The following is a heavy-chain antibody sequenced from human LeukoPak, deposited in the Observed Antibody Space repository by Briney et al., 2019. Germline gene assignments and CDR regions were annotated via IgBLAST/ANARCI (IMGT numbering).Heavy chain of an antibody. V-gene: IGHV4-39*07. CDR2: IYYSGST. J-gene: IGHJ4*02. CDR1: GGSISSSSYY. Sequence: SETLSLTCTVSGGSISSSSYYWGWIRQPPGKGLEWIGNIYYSGSTYYNPSLKSRVTISLDTSKNQFSLKLSSVTAADTAVYYCAREVRFPPEVLPRYFDYWGQGTLVTVSS. D-gene: IGHD1-26*01. CDR3: AREVRFPPEVLPRYFDY.